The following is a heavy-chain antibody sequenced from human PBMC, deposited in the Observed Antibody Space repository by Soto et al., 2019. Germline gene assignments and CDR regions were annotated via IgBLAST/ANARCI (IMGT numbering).Heavy chain of an antibody. J-gene: IGHJ4*02. CDR1: GGSISSGGYS. CDR2: ISHSGST. V-gene: IGHV4-30-2*01. D-gene: IGHD6-19*01. CDR3: ARGGLLPDY. Sequence: QLQLQESGSGLVKPSQTLSLTCAVSGGSISSGGYSWSLIRQPPGKGLEWIGYISHSGSTYYHPSLKRRVTTSVDRSKNQFSLKLSSVTAADTAVYYCARGGLLPDYWGQGTLVTVSS.